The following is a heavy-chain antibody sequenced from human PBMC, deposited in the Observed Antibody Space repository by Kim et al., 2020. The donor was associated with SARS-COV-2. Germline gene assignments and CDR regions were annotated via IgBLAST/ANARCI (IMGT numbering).Heavy chain of an antibody. Sequence: ASVKVSCKASGYTFTSYGISWVRQAPGQGLEWMGWISAYNGNTNYAQKLQGRVTMTTDTSTSTAYMELRSLRSDDTAVYYCARDKREYRTTVTCFDYWGQGTLVTVSS. J-gene: IGHJ4*02. CDR3: ARDKREYRTTVTCFDY. D-gene: IGHD4-17*01. CDR2: ISAYNGNT. V-gene: IGHV1-18*01. CDR1: GYTFTSYG.